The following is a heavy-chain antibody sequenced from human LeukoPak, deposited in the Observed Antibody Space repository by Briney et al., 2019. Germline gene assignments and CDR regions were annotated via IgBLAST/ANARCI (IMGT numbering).Heavy chain of an antibody. D-gene: IGHD2/OR15-2a*01. CDR2: IYYSGST. J-gene: IGHJ3*02. CDR3: ARDFLARAFDI. CDR1: GGSISSYY. Sequence: SETLSLTCTVSGGSISSYYWSWIRQPPGKGLEWIGYIYYSGSTNYNPSLKSRVTISVDTSKNQFSLKLSSVTAADTAVYYCARDFLARAFDIWGQGTMVTLSS. V-gene: IGHV4-59*01.